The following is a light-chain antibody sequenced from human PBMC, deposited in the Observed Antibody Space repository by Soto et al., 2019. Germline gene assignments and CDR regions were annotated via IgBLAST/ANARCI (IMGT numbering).Light chain of an antibody. CDR1: PSVTSNY. CDR3: QQYGGSLT. CDR2: DTS. V-gene: IGKV3-20*01. Sequence: VLTHSPGTLSLSPGERATLSCRASPSVTSNYLAWYQQIPGQAPKLLLYDTSRRATAIPDRFSGSGSGTDFTLTISRLEPEDFAVYFCQQYGGSLTFGGGTKVEIK. J-gene: IGKJ4*01.